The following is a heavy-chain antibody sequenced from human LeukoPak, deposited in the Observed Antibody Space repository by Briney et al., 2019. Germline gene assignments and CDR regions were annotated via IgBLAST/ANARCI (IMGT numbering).Heavy chain of an antibody. Sequence: GGSLRLSCAASVSTLSTYWMTWFRQTPGKGLQWVASLQQDGGGKYYVDSVKGRFTISRDSADNSLYLQMNSLRAEDTAVDYCARETRGAVGSFWGQGTLVTVSS. J-gene: IGHJ4*02. CDR1: VSTLSTYW. V-gene: IGHV3-7*05. D-gene: IGHD6-19*01. CDR2: LQQDGGGK. CDR3: ARETRGAVGSF.